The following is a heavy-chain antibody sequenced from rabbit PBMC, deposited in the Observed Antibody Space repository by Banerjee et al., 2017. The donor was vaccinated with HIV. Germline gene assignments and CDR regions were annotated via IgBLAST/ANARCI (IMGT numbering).Heavy chain of an antibody. CDR3: AGGYGGNHPYNGMDL. CDR1: GFSFSSSYW. V-gene: IGHV1S43*01. CDR2: ICTGTGSA. Sequence: QQQPEESGGDLVKPEGSLTLTCTASGFSFSSSYWICWVRQAPGKGLEWIGCICTGTGSAYYASWVNGRFTISSSTSLNTVTLQMTSLTAADTANYFCAGGYGGNHPYNGMDLWGQGTLVTVS. D-gene: IGHD4-2*01. J-gene: IGHJ6*01.